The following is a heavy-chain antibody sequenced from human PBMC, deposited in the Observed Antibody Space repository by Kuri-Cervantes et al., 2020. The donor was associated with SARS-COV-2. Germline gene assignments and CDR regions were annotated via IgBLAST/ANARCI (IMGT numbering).Heavy chain of an antibody. J-gene: IGHJ4*02. CDR1: GYSFTSYW. Sequence: GGSLRLSCKGSGYSFTSYWIGWVRQMPGKGLEWMGIIYPGDSDTRYSPSFQGQVTISADKSISTAYLQWSSLKASDTAMYYCARSITIFGVVTQNYFDYWGQGTLVTVSS. V-gene: IGHV5-51*01. CDR3: ARSITIFGVVTQNYFDY. D-gene: IGHD3-3*01. CDR2: IYPGDSDT.